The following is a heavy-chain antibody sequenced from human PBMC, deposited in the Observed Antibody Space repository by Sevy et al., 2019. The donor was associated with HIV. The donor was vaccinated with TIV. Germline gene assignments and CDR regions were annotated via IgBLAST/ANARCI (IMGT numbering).Heavy chain of an antibody. CDR1: GYTFTSYG. J-gene: IGHJ6*02. CDR3: ARYSDFGQDKYYYHGMDV. D-gene: IGHD3-3*01. Sequence: ASVKVSCKASGYTFTSYGISWVRQAPGQGLEWMGWISAYNGNTNYAQKLQGRVTMTTDTSTSTAYMELRSLRSDDTAVYYCARYSDFGQDKYYYHGMDVWGQGTTVTVSS. CDR2: ISAYNGNT. V-gene: IGHV1-18*01.